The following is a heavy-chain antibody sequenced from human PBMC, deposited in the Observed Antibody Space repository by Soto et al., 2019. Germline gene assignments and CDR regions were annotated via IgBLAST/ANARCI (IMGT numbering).Heavy chain of an antibody. D-gene: IGHD6-19*01. CDR2: ISSSSSYI. Sequence: AGGSLRLSCAASGFTFSSYSMNWVRQAPGKGLEWVSSISSSSSYIYYADSVKGRFTISRDNAKNSLYLQMNSLRAEDTAVYYCARDPISSGWREWWFDPWGQGTLVTVSS. V-gene: IGHV3-21*01. CDR3: ARDPISSGWREWWFDP. CDR1: GFTFSSYS. J-gene: IGHJ5*02.